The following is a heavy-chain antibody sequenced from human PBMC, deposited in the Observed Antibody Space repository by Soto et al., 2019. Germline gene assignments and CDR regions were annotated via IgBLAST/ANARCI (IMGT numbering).Heavy chain of an antibody. D-gene: IGHD5-18*01. CDR3: ASDRAGYSSGYFRNYYYGMGV. CDR1: GGSISSYY. Sequence: LSLTCTVSGGSISSYYWSWIRQPPGKGLEWIGYIYYSGSTNYNPSLKSRVTISGDTSKNQFSLKLSSVTAADTAVYYFASDRAGYSSGYFRNYYYGMGVWGKGTTVTVSS. V-gene: IGHV4-59*01. J-gene: IGHJ6*04. CDR2: IYYSGST.